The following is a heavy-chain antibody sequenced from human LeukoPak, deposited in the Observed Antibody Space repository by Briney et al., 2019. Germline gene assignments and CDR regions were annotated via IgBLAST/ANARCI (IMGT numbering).Heavy chain of an antibody. D-gene: IGHD3-3*01. CDR1: GFTSSDYW. J-gene: IGHJ4*02. V-gene: IGHV3-7*01. CDR2: IKQDGSAK. CDR3: ARFPLDWSVSPKYFDY. Sequence: GGSLRLSCAASGFTSSDYWMSWVRQAPGKGLEWVANIKQDGSAKFYVDSVKGRFTISKDNAKNSLYLQMNSLRAEDTAVYYRARFPLDWSVSPKYFDYWGQGTLVTVSS.